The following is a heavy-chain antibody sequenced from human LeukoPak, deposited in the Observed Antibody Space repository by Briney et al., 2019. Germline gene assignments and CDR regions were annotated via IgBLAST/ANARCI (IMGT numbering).Heavy chain of an antibody. J-gene: IGHJ3*02. V-gene: IGHV3-21*01. CDR1: GLTFSSYS. Sequence: GGSLRLSCAASGLTFSSYSMNWVRQAPGKGLEWVSSISSSSSYIYYADSVKGRFTISRDNAKNSLYLQMNSLRAEDTAVYYCARDFLRSWLPDAFDIWGQGTMVTVSS. D-gene: IGHD3-9*01. CDR3: ARDFLRSWLPDAFDI. CDR2: ISSSSSYI.